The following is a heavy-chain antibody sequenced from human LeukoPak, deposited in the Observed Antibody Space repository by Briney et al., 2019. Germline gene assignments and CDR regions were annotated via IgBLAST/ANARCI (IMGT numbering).Heavy chain of an antibody. D-gene: IGHD6-6*01. CDR1: GYTFTSYD. CDR2: MNPNSGNT. V-gene: IGHV1-8*01. CDR3: AREVRQLVSFDI. Sequence: AASVKVSCKASGYTFTSYDINWVRQAPGQGLEWMGWMNPNSGNTGYAQKFQGRVTMTRNTSISTAYMELSSLRSEDTAVYYCAREVRQLVSFDIWGQGTMVTVSS. J-gene: IGHJ3*02.